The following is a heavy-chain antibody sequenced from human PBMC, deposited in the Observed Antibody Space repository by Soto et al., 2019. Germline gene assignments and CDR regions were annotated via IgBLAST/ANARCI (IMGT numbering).Heavy chain of an antibody. Sequence: EAQLVESGGGLVKPGGSVRLSCAASGFTFSTYNMNWVRQAPGKGLEWVSSISSSSSYIYYAYSEKGRFTISRDNAKNSLYLQMNSLRAEDAAVYYCARDYDFWSGRGGMDVWGQGTTVTVSS. CDR3: ARDYDFWSGRGGMDV. CDR1: GFTFSTYN. D-gene: IGHD3-3*01. CDR2: ISSSSSYI. J-gene: IGHJ6*02. V-gene: IGHV3-21*01.